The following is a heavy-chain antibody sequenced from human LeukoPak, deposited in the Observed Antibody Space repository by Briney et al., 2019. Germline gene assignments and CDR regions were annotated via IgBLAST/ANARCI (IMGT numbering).Heavy chain of an antibody. CDR2: ISGSGGST. J-gene: IGHJ4*02. Sequence: GGSLGLSCAASGFTFSSYAMSWVRQAPGKGLEWVSAISGSGGSTYYADSVKGRFTISRDNSKNTLYLQMNSLRAEDTAVYYCAIARDFWSGWPDYWGQGTLVTVSS. CDR1: GFTFSSYA. D-gene: IGHD3-3*01. V-gene: IGHV3-23*01. CDR3: AIARDFWSGWPDY.